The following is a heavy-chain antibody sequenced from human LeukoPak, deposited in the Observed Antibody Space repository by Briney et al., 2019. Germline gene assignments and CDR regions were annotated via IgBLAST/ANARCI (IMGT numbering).Heavy chain of an antibody. Sequence: SVKVSCKASGGTFSSYAISWVRQAPGQGLEWMGRIIPILGIANYAQKFQGRVTITADKSTSTAYMELSNLRSEDTAVYYCARGSGIVPAAIGLPYYYYFMDVWGKGTTVTVSS. V-gene: IGHV1-69*04. J-gene: IGHJ6*03. CDR3: ARGSGIVPAAIGLPYYYYFMDV. CDR2: IIPILGIA. D-gene: IGHD2-2*01. CDR1: GGTFSSYA.